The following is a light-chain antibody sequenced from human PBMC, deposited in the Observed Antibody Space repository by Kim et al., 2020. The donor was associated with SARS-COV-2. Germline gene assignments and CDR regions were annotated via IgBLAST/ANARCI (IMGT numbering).Light chain of an antibody. CDR3: KEYGSSSGLT. Sequence: PGERATLSCRASQSVSSSYVAWYEQKPGQAPRLLIYGASSRATGIPDRFSGSGSGTDFTLTISRLEPEDLAVYYCKEYGSSSGLTFGGGTKVDIK. V-gene: IGKV3-20*01. J-gene: IGKJ4*01. CDR2: GAS. CDR1: QSVSSSY.